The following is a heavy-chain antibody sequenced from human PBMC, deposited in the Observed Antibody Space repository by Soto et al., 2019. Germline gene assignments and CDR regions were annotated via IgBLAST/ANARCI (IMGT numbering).Heavy chain of an antibody. CDR1: GFTFSSYA. D-gene: IGHD2-21*02. V-gene: IGHV3-23*01. Sequence: EVQLLESGGGLVQPGGSLRLSCAASGFTFSSYALSWVRQAPGKGLEWVSAVNGGGGTTYYADSVKGRFTISRDNSKNTLYLQMNSLRAEDTAVYYCAKRVTVNYYYYGMDVWGQGTTVTVSS. CDR2: VNGGGGTT. J-gene: IGHJ6*02. CDR3: AKRVTVNYYYYGMDV.